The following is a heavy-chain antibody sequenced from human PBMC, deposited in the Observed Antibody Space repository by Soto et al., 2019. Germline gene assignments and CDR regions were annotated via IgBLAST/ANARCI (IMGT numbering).Heavy chain of an antibody. V-gene: IGHV1-18*01. J-gene: IGHJ4*02. CDR2: ISPHNFNT. D-gene: IGHD3-9*01. Sequence: ASVKVSCKASGYTFTHFYITWVRQAPGQGLEWMGAISPHNFNTNCAQKFRGRVTLTTEKSTNTAYMDLRSLTSDDTAVYYCARDEGGYDILTGYYKAHHFDYWGQGVPVTV. CDR1: GYTFTHFY. CDR3: ARDEGGYDILTGYYKAHHFDY.